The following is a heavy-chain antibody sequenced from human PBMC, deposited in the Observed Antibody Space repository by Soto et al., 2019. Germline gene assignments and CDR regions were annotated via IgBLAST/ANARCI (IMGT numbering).Heavy chain of an antibody. Sequence: PSETLSLTCTVSGGSISSNYWTWIRQPPGKGLEWIGYVYNSGSTNYNPSLKSRVTISEDTSKSQFSLKVNSMTAAETDVYYCARYRREAVAGYTLDNWGQGILVTVSP. CDR1: GGSISSNY. V-gene: IGHV4-59*01. CDR2: VYNSGST. J-gene: IGHJ4*02. D-gene: IGHD6-13*01. CDR3: ARYRREAVAGYTLDN.